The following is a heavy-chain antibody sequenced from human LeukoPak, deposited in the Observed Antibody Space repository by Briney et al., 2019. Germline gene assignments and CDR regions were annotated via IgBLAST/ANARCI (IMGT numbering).Heavy chain of an antibody. Sequence: PSETLSLTCTVSGGSISSGGYYWSWIRQHPGKGLEWIGYIYYSGSTYYNPSLKSRGTISVDTSKNQFSLKLSSVTAADTAVYYCARDGSGFNWFDPWGQGTLVTASS. D-gene: IGHD3-22*01. CDR2: IYYSGST. J-gene: IGHJ5*02. CDR1: GGSISSGGYY. CDR3: ARDGSGFNWFDP. V-gene: IGHV4-31*03.